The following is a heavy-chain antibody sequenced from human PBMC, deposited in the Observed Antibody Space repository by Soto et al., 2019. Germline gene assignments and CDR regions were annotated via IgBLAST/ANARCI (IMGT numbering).Heavy chain of an antibody. V-gene: IGHV3-48*01. CDR3: AREGHPLNWFDP. CDR2: ISRSSSTI. Sequence: PGGSLRLSCVASGFTLSRYSMNWVRQAPGKGLEWVSYISRSSSTIYYADSVKGRFTISRDNAKNSLYLQMNSLRAEDTAVYYCAREGHPLNWFDPWGQGTLVTVSS. CDR1: GFTLSRYS. J-gene: IGHJ5*02.